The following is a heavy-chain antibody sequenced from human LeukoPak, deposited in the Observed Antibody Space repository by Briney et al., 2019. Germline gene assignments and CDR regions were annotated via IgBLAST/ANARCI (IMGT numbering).Heavy chain of an antibody. V-gene: IGHV4-39*07. J-gene: IGHJ6*03. D-gene: IGHD3-10*01. CDR2: IYYSGST. Sequence: SETLSLACTVSGGSISSSSYYWGWIRQPPGKGLEWIGSIYYSGSTYYNPSLKSRVTISVDTSKNQFSLKLSSVTAADTAVYYCARDRHMVRGVIRLNYYYMDVWGKGTTVTVSS. CDR1: GGSISSSSYY. CDR3: ARDRHMVRGVIRLNYYYMDV.